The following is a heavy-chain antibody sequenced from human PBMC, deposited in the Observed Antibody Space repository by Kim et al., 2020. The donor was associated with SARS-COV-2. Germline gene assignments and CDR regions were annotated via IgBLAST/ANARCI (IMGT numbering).Heavy chain of an antibody. D-gene: IGHD4-17*01. Sequence: SYSPHIEGQVTIPADKSISTAYLQWSSLKASDTAMYYCARRYGDYADFNYWGQGTLVTVSS. CDR3: ARRYGDYADFNY. J-gene: IGHJ4*02. V-gene: IGHV5-51*01.